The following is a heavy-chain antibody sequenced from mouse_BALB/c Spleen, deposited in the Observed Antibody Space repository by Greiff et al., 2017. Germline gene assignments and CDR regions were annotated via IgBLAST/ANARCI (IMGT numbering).Heavy chain of an antibody. V-gene: IGHV14-4*02. CDR3: RGGSPDY. CDR2: IDPENGDT. D-gene: IGHD1-1*02. J-gene: IGHJ2*01. CDR1: GFNIKDYY. Sequence: EVQLQQSGAELVRPGASVKLSCTASGFNIKDYYMHWVKQRPEQGLEWIGWIDPENGDTEYAPKFQGKANMTADTSSNTAYLRLSSLTSEDTAVYYCRGGSPDYWGQGTTLTVSS.